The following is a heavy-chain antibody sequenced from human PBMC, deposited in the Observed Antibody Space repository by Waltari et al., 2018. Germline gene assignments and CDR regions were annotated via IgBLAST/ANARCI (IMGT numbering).Heavy chain of an antibody. J-gene: IGHJ4*02. CDR1: GFTFSSYA. CDR3: ARDLFVVVTAMPDY. D-gene: IGHD2-21*02. V-gene: IGHV3-30-3*01. Sequence: QVQLVESGGGVVQPGRSLRLSCAASGFTFSSYAMHWVRQAPGKGLEWVAVMSYDGSNKYYADAGKVRFTISRDNAKNTLYLQMNSLRAEDTAVYYCARDLFVVVTAMPDYWGQGTLVTVSS. CDR2: MSYDGSNK.